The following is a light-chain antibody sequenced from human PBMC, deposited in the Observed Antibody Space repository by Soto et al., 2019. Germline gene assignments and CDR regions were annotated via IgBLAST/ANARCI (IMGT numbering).Light chain of an antibody. Sequence: ETVLTQSPGTLSLSPGERATLSCRASQTACSNCLAWYQQKPGQAPRLLISGASNRATGIPDRFSGSGSGTDFTLTISRLEPEDFAVYYCQQYGGSPGFTFGPGTRVDIK. CDR3: QQYGGSPGFT. V-gene: IGKV3-20*01. J-gene: IGKJ3*01. CDR2: GAS. CDR1: QTACSNC.